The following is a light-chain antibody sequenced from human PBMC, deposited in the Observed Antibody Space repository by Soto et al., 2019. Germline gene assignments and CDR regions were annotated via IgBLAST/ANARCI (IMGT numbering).Light chain of an antibody. Sequence: EIVVTQSPVTLSLSPGERATLSCRTSQSFSSYLAWYQQNPGQAPRLLLYDASNRATDIPARFSGSGSGTDFTLTISSLEPEDSAVYYCQQRSSSPPNFTFGPGTKVDIK. CDR2: DAS. CDR1: QSFSSY. J-gene: IGKJ3*01. CDR3: QQRSSSPPNFT. V-gene: IGKV3-11*01.